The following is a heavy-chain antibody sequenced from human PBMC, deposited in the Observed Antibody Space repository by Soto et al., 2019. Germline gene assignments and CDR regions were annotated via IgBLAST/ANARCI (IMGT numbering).Heavy chain of an antibody. CDR1: GFTFGNYA. D-gene: IGHD1-20*01. Sequence: GTLRLSCAAPGFTFGNYAMSWVRQSPGGELEWVSAITGSGRSTYYTDSVEGRFAISRDNSKTTLYLEMNGLRDDDTAVYYCAKTIGPEHLTENARVNRFDAWGQGTLVTVSS. CDR3: AKTIGPEHLTENARVNRFDA. J-gene: IGHJ5*02. V-gene: IGHV3-23*01. CDR2: ITGSGRST.